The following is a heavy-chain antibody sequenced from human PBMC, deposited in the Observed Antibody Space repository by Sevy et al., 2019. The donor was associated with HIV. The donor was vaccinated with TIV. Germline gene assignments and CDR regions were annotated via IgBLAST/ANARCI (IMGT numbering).Heavy chain of an antibody. CDR2: IIPIFGTA. Sequence: ASVKVPCKASGGTFSSYAISWVRQAPGQGLEWMGGIIPIFGTANYAQKFQGRVTITADESTSTAYMELSSLRSEDTALYYCAREGGVATTGDHDAFDIWGHGTLVTVSS. CDR1: GGTFSSYA. V-gene: IGHV1-69*13. J-gene: IGHJ3*02. CDR3: AREGGVATTGDHDAFDI. D-gene: IGHD7-27*01.